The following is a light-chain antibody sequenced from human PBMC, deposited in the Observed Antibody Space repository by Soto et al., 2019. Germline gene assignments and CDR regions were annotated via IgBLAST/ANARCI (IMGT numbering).Light chain of an antibody. Sequence: QSALTQPASVSGSPGQSITISCSGTSSDVGSDYLVSWYQQHPGTAPKLIIYEGTKRPSGVSDRFSGSRSGNTASLTISGLQTEDEGDYFGCSYGDFRTSWVFGGGTKLTVL. CDR1: SSDVGSDYL. CDR2: EGT. CDR3: CSYGDFRTSWV. J-gene: IGLJ3*02. V-gene: IGLV2-23*01.